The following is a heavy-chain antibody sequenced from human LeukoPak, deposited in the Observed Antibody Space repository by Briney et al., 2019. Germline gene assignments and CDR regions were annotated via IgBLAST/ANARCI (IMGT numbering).Heavy chain of an antibody. J-gene: IGHJ4*02. D-gene: IGHD2-2*02. CDR2: INHSGST. Sequence: SETLSLTCAVYGGSFSGYYWSWIRQPPGKGLEWIGEINHSGSTNYNPSLKSRVTISVDTSKNQFSLKLSSVTAADTAMYYCARGLTAAIFNYWGQGTLVTVSS. CDR1: GGSFSGYY. V-gene: IGHV4-34*01. CDR3: ARGLTAAIFNY.